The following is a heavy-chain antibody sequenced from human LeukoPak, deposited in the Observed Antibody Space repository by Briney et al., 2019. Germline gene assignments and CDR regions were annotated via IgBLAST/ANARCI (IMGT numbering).Heavy chain of an antibody. Sequence: SGGSLRLSCAASGFTFDDYAMHWVRQAPGKGLEWVSGISWDSGSIGYADSVKGRFTISRDNAKNSLYLQMNSLRAEDMALYYCAKDITSIIESSGWVDSGQGTLVTVSS. CDR1: GFTFDDYA. D-gene: IGHD6-19*01. J-gene: IGHJ4*02. V-gene: IGHV3-9*03. CDR2: ISWDSGSI. CDR3: AKDITSIIESSGWVD.